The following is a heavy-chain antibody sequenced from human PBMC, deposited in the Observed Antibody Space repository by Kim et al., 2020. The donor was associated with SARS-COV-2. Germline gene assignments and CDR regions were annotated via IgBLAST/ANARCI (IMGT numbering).Heavy chain of an antibody. CDR3: ARGHVAVAGNSAFDI. V-gene: IGHV1-18*04. J-gene: IGHJ3*02. Sequence: ASVKVSCKASGYTFTSYGLCWVRQAPGQGLEWMGWISPYNGNTDYAQKLQGRGTMTTDTSTSTAYMELRSLRSDDTAVYYCARGHVAVAGNSAFDIWGQGTMVTVSS. CDR2: ISPYNGNT. CDR1: GYTFTSYG. D-gene: IGHD6-19*01.